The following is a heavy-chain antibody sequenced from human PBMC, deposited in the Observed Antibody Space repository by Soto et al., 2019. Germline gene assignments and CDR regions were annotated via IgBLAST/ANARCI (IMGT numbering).Heavy chain of an antibody. J-gene: IGHJ4*02. V-gene: IGHV4-4*02. CDR2: ISHSGIT. Sequence: QVQLQESGPGLVRPSGALSVTCAVSGASISRSHWWSWVRPSPGKGLEWIGEISHSGITNYNPSLKSRVTISGDKSKNQLSLKLTSVTAADTAVYYCARVRYDRSGFDHWGQGTLVSVSS. D-gene: IGHD3-22*01. CDR3: ARVRYDRSGFDH. CDR1: GASISRSHW.